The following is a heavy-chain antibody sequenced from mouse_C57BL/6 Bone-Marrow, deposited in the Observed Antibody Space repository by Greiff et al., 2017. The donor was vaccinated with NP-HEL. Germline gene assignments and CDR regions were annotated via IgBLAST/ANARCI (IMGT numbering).Heavy chain of an antibody. CDR2: IDPSDSYT. J-gene: IGHJ4*01. CDR3: ARYAMDY. Sequence: QVQLQQPGAELVKPGASVNLSCKASGYTFTSYWMQWVKQRPGQGLEWIGEIDPSDSYTNYNQKFKGKATLTVDTSSSTAYMQLSSLTSEDSAVYYCARYAMDYWGQGTSVTVSS. V-gene: IGHV1-50*01. CDR1: GYTFTSYW.